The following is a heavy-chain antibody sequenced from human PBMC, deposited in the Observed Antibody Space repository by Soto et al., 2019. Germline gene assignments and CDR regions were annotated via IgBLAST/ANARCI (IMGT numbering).Heavy chain of an antibody. CDR3: ARGLITGSQYSGGRYYFDS. D-gene: IGHD1-26*01. CDR1: GGSFSAYI. J-gene: IGHJ4*02. V-gene: IGHV4-34*01. CDR2: INHSGSA. Sequence: PSETLSLTCDVYGGSFSAYIWTWIRQTPGKGLQWIGQINHSGSANYNPSLKSRVTISVHTSNSQFSLELSSVTAADTAVYYCARGLITGSQYSGGRYYFDSWGQGTQVTVS.